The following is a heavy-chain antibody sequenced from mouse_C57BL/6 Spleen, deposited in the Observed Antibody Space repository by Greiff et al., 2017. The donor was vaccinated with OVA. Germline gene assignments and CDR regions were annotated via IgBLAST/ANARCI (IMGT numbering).Heavy chain of an antibody. CDR2: IDPSDSEP. Sequence: QVQLQQPGAELVRPGSSVKLSCKASGYTFTSYWMHWVKQRPIQGLEWIGNIDPSDSEPHYNQKFKDKATLTVDKSSSTAYMQLSSLTSEDSAVYYCARRYYGSSLGFDYWGQGTTLTVSS. CDR3: ARRYYGSSLGFDY. V-gene: IGHV1-52*01. J-gene: IGHJ2*01. CDR1: GYTFTSYW. D-gene: IGHD1-1*01.